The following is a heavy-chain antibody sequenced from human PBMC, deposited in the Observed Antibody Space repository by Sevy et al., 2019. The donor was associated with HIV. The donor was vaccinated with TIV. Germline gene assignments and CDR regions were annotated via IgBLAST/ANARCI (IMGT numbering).Heavy chain of an antibody. Sequence: GGSLRLSCSASGFTFSSYAMQWVRQAPGKGLEYVSAISSNGGSTYYADSVKGRFTISRDNSKNTLYLQMSSLRAEDTAVYYCVKDAGGPAAMVRGVSAFDIWGQGTMVTVSS. D-gene: IGHD3-10*01. CDR3: VKDAGGPAAMVRGVSAFDI. CDR1: GFTFSSYA. V-gene: IGHV3-64D*06. CDR2: ISSNGGST. J-gene: IGHJ3*02.